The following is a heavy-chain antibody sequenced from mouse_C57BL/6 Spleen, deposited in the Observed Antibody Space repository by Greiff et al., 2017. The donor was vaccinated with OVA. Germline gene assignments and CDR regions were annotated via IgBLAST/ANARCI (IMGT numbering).Heavy chain of an antibody. J-gene: IGHJ4*01. D-gene: IGHD2-1*01. CDR3: ARNHGNYEGYAMDY. V-gene: IGHV1-80*01. CDR2: IYPGDGDT. Sequence: VKVVESGAELVKPGASVKISCKASGYAFSSYWMNWVKQRPGKGLEWIGQIYPGDGDTNYNGKFKGKATLTADKSSSTAYMQLSSLTSEDSAVYFCARNHGNYEGYAMDYWGQGTSVTVSS. CDR1: GYAFSSYW.